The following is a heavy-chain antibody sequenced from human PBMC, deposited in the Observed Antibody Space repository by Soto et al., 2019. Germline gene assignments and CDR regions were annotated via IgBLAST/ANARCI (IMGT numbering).Heavy chain of an antibody. CDR1: GGSFSGFY. CDR3: ARETSQNVYSHYGMDV. Sequence: SETLALTYAIYGGSFSGFYWSWIRQPPGKGLEWIGEINDSGTTNYNPSLKSRVTISADTSKTHFSLRLTSVTAADTAVYYCARETSQNVYSHYGMDVWGQGTTVTGSS. V-gene: IGHV4-34*01. J-gene: IGHJ6*02. CDR2: INDSGTT.